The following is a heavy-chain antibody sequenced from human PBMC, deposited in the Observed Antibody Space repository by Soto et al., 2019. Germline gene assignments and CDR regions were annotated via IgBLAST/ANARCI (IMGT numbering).Heavy chain of an antibody. CDR2: IYYTGST. CDR1: GDSISTGGQY. J-gene: IGHJ4*02. V-gene: IGHV4-31*11. CDR3: AMRPLHYFDY. Sequence: QVQLRESGPGLVKPSQTLSLTCVVSGDSISTGGQYWNWIRQFPGKGLEWIGDIYYTGSTHYNPSRQCRLTITVHTSRNRFSLKLYSVTVADTAVSYGAMRPLHYFDYWGQGALVNGSP. D-gene: IGHD3-10*01.